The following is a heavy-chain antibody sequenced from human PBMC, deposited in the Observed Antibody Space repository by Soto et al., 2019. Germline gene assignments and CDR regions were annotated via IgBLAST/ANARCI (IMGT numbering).Heavy chain of an antibody. CDR3: AREHCSGGSCYYFDD. V-gene: IGHV1-2*02. D-gene: IGHD2-15*01. Sequence: QVQLVQSGAEVEKPGASVKVSCKASGYTFTGYFMHWVRQAPGQGLEGMGWINPNNGGTKYAHNFQGRVTLTRDTSISTAYMELSRLRSDDTAVYYCAREHCSGGSCYYFDDWGQGTLVTVTS. J-gene: IGHJ4*02. CDR1: GYTFTGYF. CDR2: INPNNGGT.